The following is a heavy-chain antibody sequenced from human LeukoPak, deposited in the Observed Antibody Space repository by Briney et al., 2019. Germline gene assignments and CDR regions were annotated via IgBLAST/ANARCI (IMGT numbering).Heavy chain of an antibody. CDR3: AKGLGGYYDSSGPYD. CDR1: GFTFSSYS. Sequence: GGSLRLSCAASGFTFSSYSMNWVRQAPGKWLEWVSSISGSSSYIYYADSVKGRFTISRDNAKKSLYLQMNSLRAEDMALYYCAKGLGGYYDSSGPYDWGQGTLVTVSS. CDR2: ISGSSSYI. V-gene: IGHV3-21*04. J-gene: IGHJ4*02. D-gene: IGHD3-22*01.